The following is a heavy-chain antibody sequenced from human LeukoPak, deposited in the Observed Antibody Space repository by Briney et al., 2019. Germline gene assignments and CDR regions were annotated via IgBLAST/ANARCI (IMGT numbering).Heavy chain of an antibody. CDR1: GGSISSYY. J-gene: IGHJ4*02. CDR2: IYYSGST. V-gene: IGHV4-59*01. CDR3: AGGPYSESYYVDY. D-gene: IGHD1-26*01. Sequence: SETLSLTCTVSGGSISSYYWSWIRQPPGKGLEWIGHIYYSGSTNYNPSLKSRVTISVDTSKNQFSLKLSSVTAADTAVYYCAGGPYSESYYVDYWGQGTLVTVSS.